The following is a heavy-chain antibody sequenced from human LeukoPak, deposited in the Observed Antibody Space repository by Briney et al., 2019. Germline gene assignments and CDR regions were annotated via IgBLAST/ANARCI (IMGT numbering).Heavy chain of an antibody. V-gene: IGHV1-69*04. D-gene: IGHD6-13*01. CDR3: ARRAAAGPYYYYYYGMDV. Sequence: ASVKVSCKASGGTLSSYAISWVRQAPGQGLEWMGRIIPILGIANYAQKFQGRVTITADKSTSTAYMELSSLRSEDTAVYYCARRAAAGPYYYYYYGMDVWGQGTTVTVSS. CDR2: IIPILGIA. J-gene: IGHJ6*02. CDR1: GGTLSSYA.